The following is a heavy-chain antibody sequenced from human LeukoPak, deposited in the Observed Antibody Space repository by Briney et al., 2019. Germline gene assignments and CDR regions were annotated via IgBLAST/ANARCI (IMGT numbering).Heavy chain of an antibody. D-gene: IGHD6-13*01. CDR3: ARAPGIAAAGTHFDF. Sequence: SETLSLTCTVSGGSLSSYYWSWIRQPPGKGLEWIGYIYYSGSAKYNPSLKSRVTISVDTSKNQFSLKLSSVTAGDTAVYCCARAPGIAAAGTHFDFWGQGTLVTVSS. J-gene: IGHJ4*02. CDR2: IYYSGSA. V-gene: IGHV4-59*01. CDR1: GGSLSSYY.